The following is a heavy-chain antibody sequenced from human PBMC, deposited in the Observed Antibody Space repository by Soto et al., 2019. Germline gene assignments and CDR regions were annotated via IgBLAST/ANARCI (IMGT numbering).Heavy chain of an antibody. CDR2: TYYSGST. D-gene: IGHD4-17*01. CDR3: ARDRGDYGDSPFDY. Sequence: PSETLSLTCTVSGGSISSYYWSWIRQPPGKGLEWIGYTYYSGSTNYNPSLKSRVTISVDTSKNQFSLKLSSVTAADTAVYYCARDRGDYGDSPFDYWGQGTLVTVSS. J-gene: IGHJ4*02. V-gene: IGHV4-59*01. CDR1: GGSISSYY.